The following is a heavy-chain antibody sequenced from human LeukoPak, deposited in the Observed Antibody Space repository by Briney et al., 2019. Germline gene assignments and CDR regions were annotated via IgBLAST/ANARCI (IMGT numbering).Heavy chain of an antibody. V-gene: IGHV3-30*02. CDR2: IRYDGSNK. D-gene: IGHD3-3*01. J-gene: IGHJ4*02. Sequence: AGSLRLSCAASGFTFSSYGMHWVRQAPGKGLEWVAFIRYDGSNKYYADSVKGRFTISRENSKNTLYLQINSLRAEDTAVYYCAKDLLESPYYDFWSGYYPLDYWGQGTLVPVSS. CDR3: AKDLLESPYYDFWSGYYPLDY. CDR1: GFTFSSYG.